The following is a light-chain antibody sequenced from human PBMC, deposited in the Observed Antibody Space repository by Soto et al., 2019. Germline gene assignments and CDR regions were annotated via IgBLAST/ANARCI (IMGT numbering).Light chain of an antibody. J-gene: IGLJ2*01. CDR3: GSWGSSLSVVI. V-gene: IGLV1-51*01. Sequence: QSVLTQPPSVSAAPGQKVTISCSGSSSNIGNNYVSWYEQLPGTAPKLLIYDNNKRPSGIPDRFSGSKSGTSATLGITGLQSGDEADYYCGSWGSSLSVVIFGGGTKVTVL. CDR2: DNN. CDR1: SSNIGNNY.